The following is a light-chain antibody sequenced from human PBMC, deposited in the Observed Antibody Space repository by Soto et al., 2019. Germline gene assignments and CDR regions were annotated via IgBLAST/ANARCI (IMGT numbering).Light chain of an antibody. Sequence: QSALTQPASVSGSPGQSVTISCTGTSSDVGTYNLVSWYQQHPGKAPKLIIYEASHRPSGVSDRFSGSKSGNTASLSISGLQAEDEATYYCSSYAGSSTLVFGGGTKVTVL. CDR1: SSDVGTYNL. V-gene: IGLV2-23*01. CDR2: EAS. CDR3: SSYAGSSTLV. J-gene: IGLJ3*02.